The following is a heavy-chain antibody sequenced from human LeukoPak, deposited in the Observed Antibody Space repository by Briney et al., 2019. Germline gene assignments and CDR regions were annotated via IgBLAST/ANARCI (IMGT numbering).Heavy chain of an antibody. J-gene: IGHJ4*02. CDR1: GFSFSNAW. CDR2: IKSKTDSGTT. Sequence: GGSLRLSCAASGFSFSNAWMSWVRQAPGKGLEWVGHIKSKTDSGTTDYAAPVQGRFTISRDDSKNTLYLQMNSLKAEDTAVYYCTTDEWAWGQGTLVTVSS. D-gene: IGHD1-26*01. CDR3: TTDEWA. V-gene: IGHV3-15*01.